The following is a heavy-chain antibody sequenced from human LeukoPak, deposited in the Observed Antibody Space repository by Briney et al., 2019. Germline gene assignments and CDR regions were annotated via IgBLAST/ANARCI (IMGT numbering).Heavy chain of an antibody. CDR1: GDSINSLDL. D-gene: IGHD3-22*01. V-gene: IGHV4-4*02. CDR3: AGLVGRYSSGLYYYYFDY. Sequence: PSETLSLTCTVSGDSINSLDLWSWVRQPPGKGLEWIGEMYLSGTTHSNPSVKSRVTISIDKSKNQFSLNLSSATAADTAVYYCAGLVGRYSSGLYYYYFDYWGQGTLVTVSS. J-gene: IGHJ4*02. CDR2: MYLSGTT.